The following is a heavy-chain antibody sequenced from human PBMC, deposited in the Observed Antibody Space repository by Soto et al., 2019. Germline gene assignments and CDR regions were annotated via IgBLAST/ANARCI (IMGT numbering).Heavy chain of an antibody. J-gene: IGHJ4*02. CDR1: GYTFTSYY. V-gene: IGHV1-46*01. CDR3: AYSVVLSWEEEFWSGYTLDY. D-gene: IGHD3-3*01. Sequence: ASVKVSCKASGYTFTSYYMHWVRQAPGQGLEWMGIINPSGGSTSYAQKFQGRVTMTRDTSTSTVYMELSSLRSEDTAVYYCAYSVVLSWEEEFWSGYTLDYWGQGTLVTVSS. CDR2: INPSGGST.